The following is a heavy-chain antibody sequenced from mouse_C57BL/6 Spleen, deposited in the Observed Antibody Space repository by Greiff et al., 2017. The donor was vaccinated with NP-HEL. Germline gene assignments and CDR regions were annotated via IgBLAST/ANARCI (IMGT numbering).Heavy chain of an antibody. J-gene: IGHJ2*01. CDR3: ARGDYMILVY. Sequence: QVQLQQPGAELVMPGASVKLSCKASGYTFTSYWMHWVKQRPGQGLEWIGEIDPSDSSTNYNQKFKGKSTLTVDKSSSTAYMQLSSLTSEDSAVYYCARGDYMILVYGGRDTTHTVSS. CDR1: GYTFTSYW. D-gene: IGHD2-12*01. V-gene: IGHV1-69*01. CDR2: IDPSDSST.